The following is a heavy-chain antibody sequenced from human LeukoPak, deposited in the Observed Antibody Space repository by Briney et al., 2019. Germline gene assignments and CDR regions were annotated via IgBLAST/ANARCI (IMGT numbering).Heavy chain of an antibody. Sequence: GGSLRLSCAASGFTFSSYALSWVRQAPGKGLEWVSAISGSGGSTYYADSVKGRFTISRDNSKNTLYLQMNSLRAEDTAVYYCANPSKNSGSYPFDYWGQGTLVTVSS. V-gene: IGHV3-23*01. J-gene: IGHJ4*02. D-gene: IGHD1-26*01. CDR3: ANPSKNSGSYPFDY. CDR2: ISGSGGST. CDR1: GFTFSSYA.